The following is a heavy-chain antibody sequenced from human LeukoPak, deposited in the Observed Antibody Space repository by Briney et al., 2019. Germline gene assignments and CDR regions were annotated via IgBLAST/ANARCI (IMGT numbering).Heavy chain of an antibody. V-gene: IGHV4-59*01. CDR2: IHYSGST. CDR3: ARGPTFIDY. D-gene: IGHD3-16*01. J-gene: IGHJ4*02. CDR1: GGSISSYY. Sequence: SETLSLTCTVSGGSISSYYWSWIRQPPGKGLEWIGYIHYSGSTHYNPSLKSRVTISVDTSKNQVSLKLRSVTAADTAVYYCARGPTFIDYLGQGTLVTVSS.